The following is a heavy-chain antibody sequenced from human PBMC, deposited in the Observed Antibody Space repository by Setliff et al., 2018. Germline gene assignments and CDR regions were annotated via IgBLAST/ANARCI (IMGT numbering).Heavy chain of an antibody. CDR1: GASLSSGTYY. CDR2: IYYRGDT. CDR3: ARTGTYRYFDY. D-gene: IGHD1-1*01. J-gene: IGHJ4*02. Sequence: PSGTLSLTCTVSGASLSSGTYYWGWIRQPPGKGLEWIGRIYYRGDTYHNASLKGRLTISVDTAQNQFSLRLTSVTAADTAVYYCARTGTYRYFDYWGQGALVTVSS. V-gene: IGHV4-39*01.